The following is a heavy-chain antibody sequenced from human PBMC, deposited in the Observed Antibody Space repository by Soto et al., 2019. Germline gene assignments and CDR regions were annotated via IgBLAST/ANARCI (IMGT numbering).Heavy chain of an antibody. V-gene: IGHV4-59*01. J-gene: IGHJ5*02. CDR3: ARGPAQPNWFGFGADNGLWFDP. CDR1: GGSISSYY. Sequence: SETLSLTCTVSGGSISSYYWSWIRQPPGKGLGWIGYIYYSGSTNYNPSLKSRVTISVDTSKNQFSLKLSSVTAADTAVYYCARGPAQPNWFGFGADNGLWFDPWGQGTLVTVSS. CDR2: IYYSGST. D-gene: IGHD3-10*01.